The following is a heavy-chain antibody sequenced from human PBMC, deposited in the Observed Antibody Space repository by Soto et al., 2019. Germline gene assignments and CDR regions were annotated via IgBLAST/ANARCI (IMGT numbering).Heavy chain of an antibody. Sequence: GGSLRLSCAAAESTVSSSYMSWVRQAPGKGLEWVSVIYSAGNTYYADSVKGRFTISRDNSKNTLYLQMDSLRAEDTALYYCARAPGSYGYSDYFDYWGQGTLVTVSS. CDR3: ARAPGSYGYSDYFDY. J-gene: IGHJ4*02. CDR2: IYSAGNT. D-gene: IGHD5-18*01. V-gene: IGHV3-53*01. CDR1: ESTVSSSY.